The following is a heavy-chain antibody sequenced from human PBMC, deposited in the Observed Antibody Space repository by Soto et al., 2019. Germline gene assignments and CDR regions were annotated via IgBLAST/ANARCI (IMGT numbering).Heavy chain of an antibody. CDR1: GYTFTSYG. Sequence: ASVKVSCEASGYTFTSYGISWVRQAPGQGLEWMGWISAYNGNTNYAQKLQGRVTMTTDTSTSTAYMELRSLRSDDTAVYYCARSHYYDSSGYCLIDYWGQRTLVTVSS. D-gene: IGHD3-22*01. J-gene: IGHJ4*02. V-gene: IGHV1-18*01. CDR2: ISAYNGNT. CDR3: ARSHYYDSSGYCLIDY.